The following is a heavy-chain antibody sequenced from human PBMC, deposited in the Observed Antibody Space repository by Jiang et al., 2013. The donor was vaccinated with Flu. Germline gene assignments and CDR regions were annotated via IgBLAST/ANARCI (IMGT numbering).Heavy chain of an antibody. V-gene: IGHV4-59*01. D-gene: IGHD1-26*01. CDR3: VGGALYAFDI. CDR2: IYYIGGT. CDR1: GDSMNNYY. Sequence: GPGLVKPLETLSLTCTVSGDSMNNYYWSWIRQPPGKGLEWIGYIYYIGGTNYIPSLKSRVTISLDTSKNQFSLRLSSVTAADTAVYYCVGGALYAFDIWGQGTMVTVSS. J-gene: IGHJ3*02.